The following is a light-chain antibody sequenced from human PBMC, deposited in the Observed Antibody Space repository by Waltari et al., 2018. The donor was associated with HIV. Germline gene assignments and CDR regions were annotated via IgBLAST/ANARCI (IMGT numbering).Light chain of an antibody. Sequence: QSALTQPASVSGSPGQSITISCTGSTNDIGVYNYVSWYQQHPGKAPKLMIYEVSNRPSGVSNRFSGSKSGNTASLTISGLQAEDEADYYCSSYTSSSTYVFGSGTKVTAL. V-gene: IGLV2-14*01. CDR2: EVS. CDR3: SSYTSSSTYV. CDR1: TNDIGVYNY. J-gene: IGLJ1*01.